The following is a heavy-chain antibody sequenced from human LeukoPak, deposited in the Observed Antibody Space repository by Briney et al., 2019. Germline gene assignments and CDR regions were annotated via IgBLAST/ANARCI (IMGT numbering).Heavy chain of an antibody. Sequence: SGGSLRLSCAASGFTFRSYAMSWVRQAPGKGLEWVSAISDNGARTFYADSVKGRFTISRDNSKNTLYLQMNSLRAEDTAVYYCARSSGWWSLDYWGQGTLVTVSS. D-gene: IGHD6-19*01. V-gene: IGHV3-23*01. J-gene: IGHJ4*02. CDR1: GFTFRSYA. CDR2: ISDNGART. CDR3: ARSSGWWSLDY.